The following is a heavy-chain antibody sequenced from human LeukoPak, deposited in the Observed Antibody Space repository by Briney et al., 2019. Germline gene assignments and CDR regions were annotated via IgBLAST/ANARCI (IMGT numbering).Heavy chain of an antibody. Sequence: GGSLRLSCAASGFTFSSYGMHWVRQAPGKGLEWVAVISYDGSNKYYADSVKGRFTISRDNSKNTLYLQMNSLRAEDTAVYYCAKDSFYSGWYLNYYYGMDVWGQGTTVTVSS. D-gene: IGHD6-19*01. CDR2: ISYDGSNK. CDR3: AKDSFYSGWYLNYYYGMDV. V-gene: IGHV3-30*18. CDR1: GFTFSSYG. J-gene: IGHJ6*02.